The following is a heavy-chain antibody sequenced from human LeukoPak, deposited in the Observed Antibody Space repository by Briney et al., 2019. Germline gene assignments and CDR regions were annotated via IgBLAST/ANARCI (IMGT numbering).Heavy chain of an antibody. D-gene: IGHD6-19*01. V-gene: IGHV3-21*01. CDR1: GSTFSSYS. CDR3: ARAYSSGWYSEY. Sequence: GGSLRLSCAASGSTFSSYSMNWVRQAPGKGLEWVSSISSSSSYIYYADSVKGRFTISRDNAKNSLYLQMNSLRAEDTAVYYCARAYSSGWYSEYWGQGTLVTVSS. CDR2: ISSSSSYI. J-gene: IGHJ4*02.